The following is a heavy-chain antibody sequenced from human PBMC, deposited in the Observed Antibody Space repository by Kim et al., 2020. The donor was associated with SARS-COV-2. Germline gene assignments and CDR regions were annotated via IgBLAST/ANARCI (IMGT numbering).Heavy chain of an antibody. D-gene: IGHD2-2*01. J-gene: IGHJ4*02. V-gene: IGHV3-23*01. CDR3: ARTRSCSSSSCYVDY. Sequence: SVKGRFTISRDSSKTTLYLQMNILTADDTALYYCARTRSCSSSSCYVDYWGRGTLVTVSS.